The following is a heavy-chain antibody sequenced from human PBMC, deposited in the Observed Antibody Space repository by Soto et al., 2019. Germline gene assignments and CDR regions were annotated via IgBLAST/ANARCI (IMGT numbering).Heavy chain of an antibody. J-gene: IGHJ4*02. CDR1: GYTFTIYY. D-gene: IGHD1-26*01. V-gene: IGHV1-2*02. CDR3: ERDLAKGGGSAGFDY. Sequence: SVKVACKASGYTFTIYYMHMIRQAPGQGLEWTGWMNPKSGGTIYPQKFQGRVTMTWDTSISTAYMALTRLRSDDTAVYYCERDLAKGGGSAGFDYWGQGTLVTASS. CDR2: MNPKSGGT.